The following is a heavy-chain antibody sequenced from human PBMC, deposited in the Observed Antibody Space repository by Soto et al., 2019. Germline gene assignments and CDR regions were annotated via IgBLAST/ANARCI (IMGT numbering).Heavy chain of an antibody. D-gene: IGHD6-13*01. V-gene: IGHV2-5*01. CDR3: AHTSNNSSSSYDYYYYYGIDV. CDR1: GFSLSTSGVG. Sequence: QITLKESGPTLVKPTQTLTLTCTFSGFSLSTSGVGVGWIRQPPGKALEWLALIYWNDDKRYSPSLKSRLTITKDTSKNQVVLTMTNMEPVDTATYYCAHTSNNSSSSYDYYYYYGIDVWGQGTTVTVSS. J-gene: IGHJ6*02. CDR2: IYWNDDK.